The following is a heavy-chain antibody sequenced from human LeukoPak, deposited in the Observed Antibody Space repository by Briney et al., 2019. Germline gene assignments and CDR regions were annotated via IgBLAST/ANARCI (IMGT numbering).Heavy chain of an antibody. CDR3: ASGNVDTAMVTFDY. D-gene: IGHD5-18*01. Sequence: SETLSLTCTVSGGSISSYYWSWIWQPPGKGLEWIGYIYYSGSTNYNPSLKSRVTISVDTSKNQFSLKLSSVTAADTAVYYCASGNVDTAMVTFDYWGQGTLVTVSS. V-gene: IGHV4-59*01. J-gene: IGHJ4*02. CDR1: GGSISSYY. CDR2: IYYSGST.